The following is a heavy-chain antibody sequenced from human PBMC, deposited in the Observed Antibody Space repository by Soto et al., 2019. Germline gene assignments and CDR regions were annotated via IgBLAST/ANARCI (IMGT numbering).Heavy chain of an antibody. V-gene: IGHV4-59*08. CDR2: AYYGGNT. CDR1: GDSISSYY. Sequence: QVQLQESGPGLVKPSETLSLTCTVSGDSISSYYWSWIRQPPGKGLEWIGYAYYGGNTNYNPSLKSRVTISVDTSKSQFALKLNSGTGADTAVYYCAKHLSAWLRMEAFDVWGPGTMVTVSS. CDR3: AKHLSAWLRMEAFDV. D-gene: IGHD5-12*01. J-gene: IGHJ3*01.